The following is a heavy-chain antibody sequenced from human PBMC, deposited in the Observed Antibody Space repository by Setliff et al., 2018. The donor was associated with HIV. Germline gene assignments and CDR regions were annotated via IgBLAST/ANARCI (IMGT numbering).Heavy chain of an antibody. D-gene: IGHD3-22*01. Sequence: ASVKVSCKASGYTFTSYGISWVRQAPGQGLEWMGWISAYNGNTNYAQKLQGRVTMTTDTSTSTAYMELRSLRSDDTAVYYCARDVPLYYYDSSGYFDYWGQGTLVTVSS. CDR1: GYTFTSYG. J-gene: IGHJ4*02. V-gene: IGHV1-18*01. CDR3: ARDVPLYYYDSSGYFDY. CDR2: ISAYNGNT.